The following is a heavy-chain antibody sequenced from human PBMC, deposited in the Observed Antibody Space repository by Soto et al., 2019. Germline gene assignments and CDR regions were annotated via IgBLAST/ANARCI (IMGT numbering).Heavy chain of an antibody. CDR2: INHSGST. Sequence: QVQLQQWGAGLLKPSETLSLTCAVYGGSFSGYYWSWIRQPPGKGLEWIGEINHSGSTNYNPSLKSGVTISVDTSKNQFSLKLSSVTAADTAVYYCARQSRPDFWSGYYLPYYFDYWGQGTLVTVSS. CDR1: GGSFSGYY. D-gene: IGHD3-3*01. J-gene: IGHJ4*02. V-gene: IGHV4-34*01. CDR3: ARQSRPDFWSGYYLPYYFDY.